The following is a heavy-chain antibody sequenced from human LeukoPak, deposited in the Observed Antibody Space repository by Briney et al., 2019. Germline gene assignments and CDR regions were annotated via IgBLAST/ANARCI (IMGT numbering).Heavy chain of an antibody. CDR2: IYYSGST. Sequence: SETLSLTCTVFGGSISSSSYYWGWIRQPPGKGLEWIGSIYYSGSTYYNPSLKSRVTISVDTSKNQFSLKLSSVTAADTAVYYCARLGIAARYFDYWGQGTLVTVSS. D-gene: IGHD6-6*01. J-gene: IGHJ4*02. CDR3: ARLGIAARYFDY. V-gene: IGHV4-39*01. CDR1: GGSISSSSYY.